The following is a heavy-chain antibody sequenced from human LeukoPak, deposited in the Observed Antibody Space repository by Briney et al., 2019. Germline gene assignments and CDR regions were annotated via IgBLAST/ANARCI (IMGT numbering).Heavy chain of an antibody. D-gene: IGHD3-22*01. CDR1: GLTFSSYG. CDR3: AKDQSKPTMIVVEFAFDI. J-gene: IGHJ3*02. CDR2: ISGSGGST. V-gene: IGHV3-23*01. Sequence: PGGSLRLSCAASGLTFSSYGMSWVRQAPGKELEWVSGISGSGGSTYYADSVKGRFTISRDNSKNTLYLQMNGLRAEDTAVYYCAKDQSKPTMIVVEFAFDIWGQGTMVTVSS.